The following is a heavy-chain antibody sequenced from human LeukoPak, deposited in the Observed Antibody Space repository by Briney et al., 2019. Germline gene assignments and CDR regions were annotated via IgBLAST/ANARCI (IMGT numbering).Heavy chain of an antibody. J-gene: IGHJ4*02. CDR3: ARHKWFVDY. Sequence: PSETLSLTCTVSGGSISSYYWSWIRQPPGKGLEWIGYIYHSGSTNYNPSLKSRVTISVDTSKNQFSLKLSSVTAADTAVYYCARHKWFVDYWGQGTLVTVSS. CDR1: GGSISSYY. D-gene: IGHD3-22*01. CDR2: IYHSGST. V-gene: IGHV4-59*08.